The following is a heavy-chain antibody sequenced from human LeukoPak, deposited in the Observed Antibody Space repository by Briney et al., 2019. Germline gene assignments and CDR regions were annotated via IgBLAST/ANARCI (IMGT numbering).Heavy chain of an antibody. J-gene: IGHJ4*02. CDR1: GFTFSSYG. V-gene: IGHV3-30*02. CDR3: ARDLGYYDSSGYYLDY. D-gene: IGHD3-22*01. Sequence: GGSLRLSCAASGFTFSSYGMHWVRQAPGKGLEWVAFIRYDGSNKYYADSVKGQFTISRDNAKNSLYLQMNSLRAEDTAVYYCARDLGYYDSSGYYLDYWGQGTLVTVSS. CDR2: IRYDGSNK.